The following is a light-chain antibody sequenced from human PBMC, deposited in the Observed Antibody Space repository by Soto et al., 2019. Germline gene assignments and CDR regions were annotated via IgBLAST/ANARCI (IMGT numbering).Light chain of an antibody. CDR3: QQYNSYPLT. J-gene: IGKJ4*01. CDR2: AAS. Sequence: DSPKTPSPSSLSASLGDRFTISCRPSQSISSYLNWYQQKPGKAPKLLIYAASSLQSGVPSRFSGSGSGTDFTLTISSLQPDDFATYYCQQYNSYPLTFGVGTKVDNK. V-gene: IGKV1-39*01. CDR1: QSISSY.